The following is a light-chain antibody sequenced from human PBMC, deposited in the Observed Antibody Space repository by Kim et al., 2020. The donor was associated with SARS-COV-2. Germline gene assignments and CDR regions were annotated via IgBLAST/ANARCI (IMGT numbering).Light chain of an antibody. J-gene: IGLJ3*02. Sequence: GKTVTISCTRSSGSIASTFVQWFRQRPGSAPPTLIYEDNRRSSGVPDRFSGSIDTSSNSASLIISGLKTEDESDYYCQSYDRRSWVFGGGTQLTVL. CDR1: SGSIASTF. CDR3: QSYDRRSWV. V-gene: IGLV6-57*03. CDR2: EDN.